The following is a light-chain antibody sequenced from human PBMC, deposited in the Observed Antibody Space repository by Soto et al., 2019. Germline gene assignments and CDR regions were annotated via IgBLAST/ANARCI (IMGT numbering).Light chain of an antibody. CDR2: RAS. Sequence: DIVMTQSPDSLAVSLGERATINCKSSQSVLYSSNNTNYLAWYQQKPGQPPKHLIYRASTRESGVPDRFRGSGSGTDFTLTISSLQAEDLAVYYCQQYYSSPYTFGQGTKMEIK. V-gene: IGKV4-1*01. CDR3: QQYYSSPYT. J-gene: IGKJ2*01. CDR1: QSVLYSSNNTNY.